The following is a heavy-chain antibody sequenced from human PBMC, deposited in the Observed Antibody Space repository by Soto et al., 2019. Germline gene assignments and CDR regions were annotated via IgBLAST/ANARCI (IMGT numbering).Heavy chain of an antibody. J-gene: IGHJ4*02. CDR2: IWYDGSNK. V-gene: IGHV3-33*01. Sequence: GGSLRLSCAACGFTFSSYGMRWVRQAPGKGLEWVAVIWYDGSNKYYADSVKGRFTISRDNSKNTLYLQMNSLRAEDTAVYYCARDFSGYDLTPQFDYWGQGTLVTVS. CDR3: ARDFSGYDLTPQFDY. D-gene: IGHD3-3*01. CDR1: GFTFSSYG.